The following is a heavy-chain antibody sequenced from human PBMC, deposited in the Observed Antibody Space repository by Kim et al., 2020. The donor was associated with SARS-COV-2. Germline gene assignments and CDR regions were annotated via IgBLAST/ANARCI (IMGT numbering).Heavy chain of an antibody. CDR3: ASVTRVWDIVVVPGCFDY. V-gene: IGHV4-39*01. CDR1: GGSISSSSYY. CDR2: IYYSGST. D-gene: IGHD2-2*01. Sequence: SETLSLTCTVSGGSISSSSYYWGWIRQPPGKGLEWIGSIYYSGSTYYNPSLKCRVTISVDTSKNQFSLKLSSVTAADTAVYYCASVTRVWDIVVVPGCFDYWGQGTLVTVSS. J-gene: IGHJ4*02.